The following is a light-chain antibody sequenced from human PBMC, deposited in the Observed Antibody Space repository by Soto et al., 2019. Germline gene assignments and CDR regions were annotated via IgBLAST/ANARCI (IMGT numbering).Light chain of an antibody. CDR3: QQYGSSGT. J-gene: IGKJ1*01. CDR1: QSLRSS. V-gene: IGKV3-20*01. Sequence: ETMMTQSPYTLSVSLGERATLSCRASQSLRSSLAWYQQKPGQAPRLLIYDASTRATGIPARFSGSGSGTDFTLTIRRLEPEDFAVYYCQQYGSSGTFGQGTKVDIK. CDR2: DAS.